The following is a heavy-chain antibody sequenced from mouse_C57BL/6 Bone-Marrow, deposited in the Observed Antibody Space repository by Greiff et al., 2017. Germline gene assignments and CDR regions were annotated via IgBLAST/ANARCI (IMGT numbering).Heavy chain of an antibody. D-gene: IGHD2-3*01. Sequence: VQLQQSGAELVRPGASVKLSCTASGFNIKDDYMHWVKQRPEQGLEWIGWIVPENGDTEYASKFQGKATITADTSSNTAYLQLSSLTSEDTAVYYCTTFDGYYGGYWGQGTTLTVSS. CDR3: TTFDGYYGGY. V-gene: IGHV14-4*01. J-gene: IGHJ2*01. CDR2: IVPENGDT. CDR1: GFNIKDDY.